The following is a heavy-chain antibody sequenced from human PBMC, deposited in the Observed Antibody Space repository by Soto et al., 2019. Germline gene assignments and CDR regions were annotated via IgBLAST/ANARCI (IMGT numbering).Heavy chain of an antibody. CDR2: ISYDGSNK. CDR3: AKVMDGYNGFDY. D-gene: IGHD5-12*01. J-gene: IGHJ4*02. Sequence: GGSLRLSCAASGFTFSSYGMHWARQAPGKGLEWVAVISYDGSNKYYADSVKGRFTISRDNSKNTLYLQMNSLRAEDTAVYYCAKVMDGYNGFDYWGQGTLVTVSS. CDR1: GFTFSSYG. V-gene: IGHV3-30*18.